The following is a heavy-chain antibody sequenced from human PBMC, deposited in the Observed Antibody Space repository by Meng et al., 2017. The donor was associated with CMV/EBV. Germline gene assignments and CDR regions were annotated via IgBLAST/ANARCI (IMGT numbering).Heavy chain of an antibody. CDR3: AKRSGPGANPYLDY. Sequence: SAFYFYNYGMSWVRQAPGKGLEWVSAISGGGENTHYADSVKGRFTISRDNSKNTLYLQMSSLRAEDTAIYYCAKRSGPGANPYLDYWGLGTLVTVSS. D-gene: IGHD2-8*01. CDR1: AFYFYNYG. CDR2: ISGGGENT. V-gene: IGHV3-23*01. J-gene: IGHJ4*02.